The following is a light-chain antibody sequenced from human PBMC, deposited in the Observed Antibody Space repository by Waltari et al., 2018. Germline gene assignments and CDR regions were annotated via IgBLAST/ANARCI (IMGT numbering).Light chain of an antibody. CDR1: QSVSSGW. CDR3: QQYGSSPRT. J-gene: IGKJ1*01. Sequence: EIVLTLFTGTLSLSPGERATLSCRASQSVSSGWLAWFQQKPGQAPRLLIYGASRRARGIPDRFRGSGSGTDFTLTISRVDPEDFALYFCQQYGSSPRTFGQGTKVEI. V-gene: IGKV3-20*01. CDR2: GAS.